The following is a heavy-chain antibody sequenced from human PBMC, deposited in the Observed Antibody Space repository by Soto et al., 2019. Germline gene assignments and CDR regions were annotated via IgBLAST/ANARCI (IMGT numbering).Heavy chain of an antibody. D-gene: IGHD6-19*01. CDR3: AREDSYGWSDESLDV. CDR2: LDQSGGT. CDR1: GDSLRGQS. V-gene: IGHV4-34*01. Sequence: QVQLQQWGAGLLKASETLSLTCAVVGDSLRGQSWNWIRQSPGKGLEWIGELDQSGGTNYNPSLKSCAIISDDTSKNQFSLTLTSVTAADTAVYYCAREDSYGWSDESLDVWGQGTTVTVSS. J-gene: IGHJ6*02.